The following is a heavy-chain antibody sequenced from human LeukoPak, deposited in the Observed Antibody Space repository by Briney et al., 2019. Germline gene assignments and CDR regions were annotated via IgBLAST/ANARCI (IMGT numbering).Heavy chain of an antibody. CDR1: GYTFTSYY. CDR2: IIPIFGTA. CDR3: ASSRYYYDSSGYGNWFDP. Sequence: SVKVSCKTSGYTFTSYYISWVRQAPGQGLEWMGGIIPIFGTANYAQKFQGRVTITADKSTSTAHMELSSLRSEDTAVYYCASSRYYYDSSGYGNWFDPWGEGTLVTVSS. J-gene: IGHJ5*02. V-gene: IGHV1-69*06. D-gene: IGHD3-22*01.